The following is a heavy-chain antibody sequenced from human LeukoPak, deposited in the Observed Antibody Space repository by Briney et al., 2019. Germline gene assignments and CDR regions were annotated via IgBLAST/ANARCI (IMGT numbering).Heavy chain of an antibody. CDR3: ARDGEQHLPRNWFDP. CDR1: GFTFSSYE. Sequence: GGSLRLSCAASGFTFSSYEMNWVRQAPGKGLEWVSYISSSGSTIYYADSVKGRFTISRDNAKNSLYLQMNSLRAEDTAVYYCARDGEQHLPRNWFDPWGQGTLVTVSS. V-gene: IGHV3-48*03. CDR2: ISSSGSTI. J-gene: IGHJ5*02. D-gene: IGHD6-13*01.